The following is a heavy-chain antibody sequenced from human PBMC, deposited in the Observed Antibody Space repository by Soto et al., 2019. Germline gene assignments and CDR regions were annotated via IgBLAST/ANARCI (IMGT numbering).Heavy chain of an antibody. CDR3: ARVSAEERVFPVTMLGGWFDS. V-gene: IGHV1-3*01. D-gene: IGHD2-8*01. Sequence: QVHLVQSGAEVKKPGASVMISCKTSGYPFTTSGLHWLRQAPGQSLEWMGWVNPDIGDTKYSHKLQDRFTITADTSARTGYMELSRLRPEDTARYYCARVSAEERVFPVTMLGGWFDSWGQGTLVTVSS. J-gene: IGHJ5*01. CDR1: GYPFTTSG. CDR2: VNPDIGDT.